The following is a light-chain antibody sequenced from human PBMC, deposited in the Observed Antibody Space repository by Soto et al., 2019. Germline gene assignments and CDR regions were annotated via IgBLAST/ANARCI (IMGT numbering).Light chain of an antibody. CDR1: QSISSW. V-gene: IGKV1-5*03. CDR2: KAS. CDR3: QHYNSYSEA. Sequence: IRMTQSTSTVSASVGDRVTITCLASQSISSWLAWYQQKPGKAPKLLIYKASTLKSGVPSRFSGSGSGTEFTLTISSLQPDDFATYYCQHYNSYSEAFGQGTKVDIK. J-gene: IGKJ1*01.